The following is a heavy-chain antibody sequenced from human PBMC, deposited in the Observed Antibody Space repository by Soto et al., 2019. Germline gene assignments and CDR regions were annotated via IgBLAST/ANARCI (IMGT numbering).Heavy chain of an antibody. Sequence: GGSLRLSCAASGFTFSNAWMSWVRQAPGKGLEWVGRIKSKTDGGTTDYAAPVKGRFTISRDDSKNTLYLQMNSLKTEDTAVYYCTTVSGLSLEGEDFDYWGQGTLVTVSS. D-gene: IGHD2-21*02. CDR2: IKSKTDGGTT. J-gene: IGHJ4*02. V-gene: IGHV3-15*01. CDR3: TTVSGLSLEGEDFDY. CDR1: GFTFSNAW.